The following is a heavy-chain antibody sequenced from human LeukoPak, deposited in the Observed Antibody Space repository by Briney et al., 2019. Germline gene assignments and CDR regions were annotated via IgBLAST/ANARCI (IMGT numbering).Heavy chain of an antibody. CDR3: AKDRWTEVDAFDI. CDR1: GFTFSSYE. Sequence: GGSLRLSCAASGFTFSSYEMNWVRQAPGKGLEWVSYISSSGSTIYYADSVKGRFTISRDNSKNTLYLQMNSMRAEDTAVYYCAKDRWTEVDAFDIWGQGTMVTVSS. J-gene: IGHJ3*02. D-gene: IGHD1-1*01. CDR2: ISSSGSTI. V-gene: IGHV3-48*03.